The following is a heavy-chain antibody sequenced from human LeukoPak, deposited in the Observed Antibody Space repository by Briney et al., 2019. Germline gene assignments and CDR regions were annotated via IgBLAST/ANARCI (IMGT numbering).Heavy chain of an antibody. J-gene: IGHJ4*02. CDR3: ARGSSYGAGGYPYFDH. CDR2: IDHRGAT. CDR1: GGSLNGYY. Sequence: SETLSLTCAVYGGSLNGYYWSWIRQSPGKGLEWLGEIDHRGATKYNASLESRVTISLDTPFNQFSLELTSVTAADTAIYYCARGSSYGAGGYPYFDHWGQGTLVPVS. V-gene: IGHV4-34*01. D-gene: IGHD2-8*02.